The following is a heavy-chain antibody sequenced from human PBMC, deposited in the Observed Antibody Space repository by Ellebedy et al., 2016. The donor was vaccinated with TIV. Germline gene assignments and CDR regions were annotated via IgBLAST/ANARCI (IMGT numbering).Heavy chain of an antibody. V-gene: IGHV3-21*01. CDR3: ARDFDFGARGGMDV. Sequence: GESLKISCAASGFTFSSYSMNWVRQAPGKGLEWVSSISSNPAYIYYADSVKGRFTISRDNAKNSLYLQMNSLRVEDTAVYYCARDFDFGARGGMDVWGQGTTVTVSS. D-gene: IGHD4-17*01. CDR2: ISSNPAYI. J-gene: IGHJ6*02. CDR1: GFTFSSYS.